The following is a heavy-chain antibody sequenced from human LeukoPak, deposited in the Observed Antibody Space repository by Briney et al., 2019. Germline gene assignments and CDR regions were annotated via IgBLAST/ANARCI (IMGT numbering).Heavy chain of an antibody. J-gene: IGHJ6*02. CDR3: ARDGYAFGMDV. Sequence: GGSLRLSCAASGFTVSSKYMSWVRQAPGKGLEWVSVIYSGGSTFYADSVKGRFTISRDNAKNTLYLQMNSLRAEDTAVYYCARDGYAFGMDVWGQGTTVTVSS. V-gene: IGHV3-66*01. D-gene: IGHD5-18*01. CDR1: GFTVSSKY. CDR2: IYSGGST.